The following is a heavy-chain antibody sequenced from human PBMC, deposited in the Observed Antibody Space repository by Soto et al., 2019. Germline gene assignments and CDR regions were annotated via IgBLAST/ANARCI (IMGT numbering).Heavy chain of an antibody. CDR2: IYYSGVT. V-gene: IGHV4-31*03. CDR3: ARDLRGRRSGRFDP. D-gene: IGHD3-10*01. J-gene: IGHJ5*02. Sequence: QVQLQESGPGLVKPSQNLSLTYTRSGDPFTSGGFFWTWIRQHPAKGLEWIGYIYYSGVTYYNPSLRSRATISVDTSKNQFSLNLSSVTAADTAMYYCARDLRGRRSGRFDPWGQGTLVTVSS. CDR1: GDPFTSGGFF.